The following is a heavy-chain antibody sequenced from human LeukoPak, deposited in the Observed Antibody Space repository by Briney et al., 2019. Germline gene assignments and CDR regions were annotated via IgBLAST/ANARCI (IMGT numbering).Heavy chain of an antibody. CDR3: ARRYGDYHDRYYYYYYMDV. J-gene: IGHJ6*03. Sequence: SETLSLTCTVSGGSISSSSYYWGWIRQPPGKGLEWIGSIYYSGSTYYNPSLKSRVTISVDTSKNQFSPKLSSVTAADTAVYYCARRYGDYHDRYYYYYYMDVWGKGTTVTVSS. CDR1: GGSISSSSYY. V-gene: IGHV4-39*07. CDR2: IYYSGST. D-gene: IGHD4-17*01.